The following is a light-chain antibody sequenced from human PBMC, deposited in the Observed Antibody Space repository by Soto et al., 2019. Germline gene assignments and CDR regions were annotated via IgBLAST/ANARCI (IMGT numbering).Light chain of an antibody. Sequence: EIVLTQSPATLSLSSGERATLSCRASQSVSSYLAWFRQKPGQAPRLLIYDASNRATDIPARFSGSGSGTDFTLTISSLEPEDFAIYYCQQRSNWPLTFGGGTKVEIK. CDR3: QQRSNWPLT. CDR2: DAS. V-gene: IGKV3-11*01. J-gene: IGKJ4*01. CDR1: QSVSSY.